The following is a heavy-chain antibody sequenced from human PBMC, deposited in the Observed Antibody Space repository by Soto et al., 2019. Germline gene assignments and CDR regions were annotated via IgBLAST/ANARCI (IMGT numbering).Heavy chain of an antibody. CDR1: AHSITTISAY. CDR3: ARSHYTYWLLIDY. Sequence: SQTLSLTCSVSAHSITTISAYWGWFRQPPGNGLQWICHAYWPGSTFSHQSFTSRVIISVDTSKSEVSMRLSSVTAADTAVYYCARSHYTYWLLIDYWGPGTLVTVSS. CDR2: AYWPGST. V-gene: IGHV4-39*01. D-gene: IGHD2-15*01. J-gene: IGHJ4*02.